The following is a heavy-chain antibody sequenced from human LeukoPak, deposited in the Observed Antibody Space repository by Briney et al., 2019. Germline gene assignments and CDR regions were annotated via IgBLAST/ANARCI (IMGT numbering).Heavy chain of an antibody. V-gene: IGHV3-48*01. CDR1: GFTFSLYW. Sequence: GGSLRLSCAASGFTFSLYWMNWVRQAPGKGLEWISYSSGSGSTIYYADSVKGRFSISRDNAKNSLHLQMNSLRAEDTAVYYCARRSCSGGSCYDDYWGQGTLVTVSS. J-gene: IGHJ4*02. CDR2: SSGSGSTI. CDR3: ARRSCSGGSCYDDY. D-gene: IGHD2-15*01.